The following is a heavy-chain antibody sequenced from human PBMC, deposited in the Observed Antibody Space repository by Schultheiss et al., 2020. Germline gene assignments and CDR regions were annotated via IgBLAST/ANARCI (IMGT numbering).Heavy chain of an antibody. D-gene: IGHD2-15*01. CDR3: ARERLAHCSGGSCYSRWFDP. CDR1: GGSISSSDYY. CDR2: IYYSGST. Sequence: SETLSLTCSVSGGSISSSDYYWGWIRQPPGKGLEWIGSIYYSGSTYYNPSLKRRVTMSVDTSKNQFSLRLSSVTAADTAVFYCARERLAHCSGGSCYSRWFDPWGQGTLVTVSS. V-gene: IGHV4-39*02. J-gene: IGHJ5*02.